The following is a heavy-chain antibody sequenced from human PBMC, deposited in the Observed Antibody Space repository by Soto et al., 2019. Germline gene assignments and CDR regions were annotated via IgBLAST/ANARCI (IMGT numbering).Heavy chain of an antibody. J-gene: IGHJ5*02. CDR3: ARDKGRSITIFGVVIMRENWFDP. V-gene: IGHV1-69*13. CDR2: IIPIFGTA. CDR1: GGTFSSYA. Sequence: GASVKVSCKASGGTFSSYAISWVRQAPGQGLEWMGGIIPIFGTANYAQKFQGRVTITADESTSTACMELSSLRSEDTAVYYCARDKGRSITIFGVVIMRENWFDPWGQGTLVTVS. D-gene: IGHD3-3*01.